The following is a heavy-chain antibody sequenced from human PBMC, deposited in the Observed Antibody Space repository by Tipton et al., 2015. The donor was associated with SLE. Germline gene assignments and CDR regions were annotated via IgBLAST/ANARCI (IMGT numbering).Heavy chain of an antibody. Sequence: TLSLTCTVSGGSISSGDYYWSWIRQPPGKGLEWIGYIYYSGSTNYNPSLKSRVTISVDTSKNQFSLKLSSVTAADTAVYYCAREGADSSGWNYYFLSMDVWGKGTTVTVSS. CDR1: GGSISSGDYY. D-gene: IGHD6-25*01. CDR2: IYYSGST. CDR3: AREGADSSGWNYYFLSMDV. J-gene: IGHJ6*03. V-gene: IGHV4-61*08.